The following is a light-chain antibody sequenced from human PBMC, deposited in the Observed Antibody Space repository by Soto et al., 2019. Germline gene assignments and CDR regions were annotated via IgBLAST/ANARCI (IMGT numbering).Light chain of an antibody. CDR3: CSYAGSGTVV. J-gene: IGLJ2*01. Sequence: QSALTQPASVSGSPGQSITISCTGTSTDLGSYNLVSWYQQHPGKAPKLMIYEGTKRPSGVSNRFSGSRSGNTASLTISGLQAEDEADYHCCSYAGSGTVVFGGGTKVTVL. CDR1: STDLGSYNL. V-gene: IGLV2-23*01. CDR2: EGT.